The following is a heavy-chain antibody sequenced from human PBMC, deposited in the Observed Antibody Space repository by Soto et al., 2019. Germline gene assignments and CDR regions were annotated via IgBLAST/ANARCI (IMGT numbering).Heavy chain of an antibody. J-gene: IGHJ4*02. CDR3: VRDTYYYHSSGPAPFEY. Sequence: QIQLVQSGTEVKRSGASVKVSCKTSGYSFTTYGLSWVRQAPGRGRDWVGWISGYNGNTNYAQKFQGTVILTTDTPTTTGYMEIKSLSSDDTAVYYCVRDTYYYHSSGPAPFEYWGQGTQVTVSS. V-gene: IGHV1-18*01. D-gene: IGHD3-22*01. CDR2: ISGYNGNT. CDR1: GYSFTTYG.